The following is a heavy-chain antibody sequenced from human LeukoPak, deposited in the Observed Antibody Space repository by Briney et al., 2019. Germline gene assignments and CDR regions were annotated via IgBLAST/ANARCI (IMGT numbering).Heavy chain of an antibody. V-gene: IGHV3-30-3*01. CDR2: ISYDGSNK. CDR1: GFTFSSYA. CDR3: ARDLGYYDSSGYRD. D-gene: IGHD3-22*01. Sequence: GGSLRLSCAASGFTFSSYAMRWVREAPGKGLEWVAVISYDGSNKYYADSVKGRFPISRDNSKNTLYLQMNSLRAEDTAVYYCARDLGYYDSSGYRDWGQGTVVTVSS. J-gene: IGHJ4*02.